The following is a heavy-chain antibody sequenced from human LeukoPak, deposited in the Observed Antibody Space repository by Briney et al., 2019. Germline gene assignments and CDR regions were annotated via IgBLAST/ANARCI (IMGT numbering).Heavy chain of an antibody. J-gene: IGHJ4*02. CDR1: GGAFSGYS. CDR2: IDPNRTT. D-gene: IGHD4-17*01. V-gene: IGHV4-34*01. CDR3: ARGRSYEYGDYDY. Sequence: PSETLSLTCAVYGGAFSGYSWSWIRQPPGKGLEWIGEIDPNRTTNYNPSLKSRVTVPVDTCKNQFSLNLNSVTAADTAIYYCARGRSYEYGDYDYWGQGTLVTVSS.